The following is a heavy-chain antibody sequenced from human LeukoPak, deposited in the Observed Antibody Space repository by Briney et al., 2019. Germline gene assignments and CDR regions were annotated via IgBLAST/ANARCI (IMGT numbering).Heavy chain of an antibody. CDR2: ISGSGGST. CDR1: GFTFSSYA. Sequence: PGGSLRLSCAASGFTFSSYAMSWVRQAPGKGLEWVSAISGSGGSTYYADSVKGRFTISRDNSKSTLYLQMNSLRAEDTAVYYCAKGRGLSGSYLRGVDYWGQGTLVTVSS. J-gene: IGHJ4*02. D-gene: IGHD1-26*01. V-gene: IGHV3-23*01. CDR3: AKGRGLSGSYLRGVDY.